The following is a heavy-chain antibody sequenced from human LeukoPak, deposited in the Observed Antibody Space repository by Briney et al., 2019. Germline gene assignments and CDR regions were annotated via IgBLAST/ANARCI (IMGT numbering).Heavy chain of an antibody. V-gene: IGHV4-34*01. CDR2: INHSGST. J-gene: IGHJ3*02. CDR3: AREVRGYCSSTSCYRGAFDI. D-gene: IGHD2-2*01. CDR1: GGSFSGYY. Sequence: SETLSLTCAVYGGSFSGYYWSWIRQPPGKGLEWSGEINHSGSTNYNPSLKSRVTISVDTSKNQFSLKLSSVTAADTAVYYCAREVRGYCSSTSCYRGAFDIWGQGTMVTVSS.